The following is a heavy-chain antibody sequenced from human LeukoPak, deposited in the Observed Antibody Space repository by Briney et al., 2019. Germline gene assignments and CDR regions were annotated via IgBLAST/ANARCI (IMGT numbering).Heavy chain of an antibody. V-gene: IGHV3-23*01. CDR2: ISGSGGST. Sequence: GGSLRLSCAASGFTFSSYAMSWVRQAPGKGLEWVSAISGSGGSTYYADSVKGRFTISRDNSKNTLYLQMNSLRAEDTAVYYCAIDFQQQQARERDAFDIWGQGTMVTVSS. CDR3: AIDFQQQQARERDAFDI. J-gene: IGHJ3*02. CDR1: GFTFSSYA. D-gene: IGHD6-13*01.